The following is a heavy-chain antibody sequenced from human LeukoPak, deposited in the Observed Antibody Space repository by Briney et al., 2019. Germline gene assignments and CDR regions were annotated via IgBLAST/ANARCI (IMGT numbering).Heavy chain of an antibody. V-gene: IGHV3-48*03. Sequence: GGSLRLSCAASGFTFSSYEMNWVRQAPGKGLEWVSYISSSGSTIYYADSVKGRFTISRDNAKNSLYLQMNSLRAEDTAVYYCARGYCSSTSCYGDFDYWGQGTLVTVSS. D-gene: IGHD2-2*01. CDR3: ARGYCSSTSCYGDFDY. CDR2: ISSSGSTI. CDR1: GFTFSSYE. J-gene: IGHJ4*02.